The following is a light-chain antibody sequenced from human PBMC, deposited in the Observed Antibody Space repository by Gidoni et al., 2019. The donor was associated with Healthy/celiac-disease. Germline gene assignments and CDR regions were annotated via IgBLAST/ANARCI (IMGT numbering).Light chain of an antibody. J-gene: IGKJ1*01. CDR3: QQSCSTPWT. V-gene: IGKV1-39*01. CDR2: AAS. CDR1: QSISSY. Sequence: DIQMTQSPSSLSASVGDRVTITCRASQSISSYLNWYQQKPAKATKLLFYAASSLQSGVPSRFSSSGSRTDFTLTSSSLQPEDFATYCYQQSCSTPWTFGQGTKVEIK.